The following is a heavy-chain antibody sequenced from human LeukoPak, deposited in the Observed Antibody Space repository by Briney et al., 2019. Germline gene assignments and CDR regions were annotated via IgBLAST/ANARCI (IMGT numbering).Heavy chain of an antibody. Sequence: PGGSLRLSCAASGFTFSSYGMHWVRQAPGKGLEWVAFIRYDGSNKYYADSVKGRFTISRDNSKNTLYLQMNSLRAEDTAVYYCAKDHTCGSGSYSPYFQHWGQGTLVTVSS. CDR2: IRYDGSNK. V-gene: IGHV3-30*02. D-gene: IGHD3-10*01. J-gene: IGHJ1*01. CDR3: AKDHTCGSGSYSPYFQH. CDR1: GFTFSSYG.